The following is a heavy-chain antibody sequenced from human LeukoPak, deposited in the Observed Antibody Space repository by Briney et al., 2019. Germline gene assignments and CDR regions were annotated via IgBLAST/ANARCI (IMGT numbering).Heavy chain of an antibody. D-gene: IGHD3-10*01. J-gene: IGHJ4*02. Sequence: ASVKVSCKASGYTFTSYDINWVRQATGQGLEWMGWMNPNSGNTGYAQKFQGRVTMTRNTSISTAYMELSSLRSEDTAVYYCAKALYRYGSGSYHPFDYWGQGTLVTVSS. CDR1: GYTFTSYD. V-gene: IGHV1-8*02. CDR2: MNPNSGNT. CDR3: AKALYRYGSGSYHPFDY.